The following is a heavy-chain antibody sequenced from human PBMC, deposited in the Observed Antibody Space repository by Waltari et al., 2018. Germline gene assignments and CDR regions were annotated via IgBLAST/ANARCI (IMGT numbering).Heavy chain of an antibody. D-gene: IGHD3-10*01. J-gene: IGHJ3*02. V-gene: IGHV4-38-2*01. Sequence: QVQLQESGPGLVKPSETLSLTCAVSGYSISSGYYWGWIRQPPGKGLEWIGSIYHSGSTYYNPSLKSRVTISVDTSKNQFSLKLSSVTAADTAVYYCATISLMVRGVQTLFDIWGQGTMVTVSS. CDR2: IYHSGST. CDR1: GYSISSGYY. CDR3: ATISLMVRGVQTLFDI.